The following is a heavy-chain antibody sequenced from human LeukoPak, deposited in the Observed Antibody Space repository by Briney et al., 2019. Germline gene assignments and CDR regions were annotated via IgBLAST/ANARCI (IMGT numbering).Heavy chain of an antibody. CDR1: GGSISSYY. CDR3: ARVRMSGYDSSWFGP. Sequence: SETLSLTCTVSGGSISSYYWSWIRQPPGKGLEWIGYIYYSGSTYYNPSLKSRVTISVDTSKNQFSLKLSSVTAADTAVYYCARVRMSGYDSSWFGPWGQGTLVTVSS. J-gene: IGHJ5*02. D-gene: IGHD5-12*01. V-gene: IGHV4-59*12. CDR2: IYYSGST.